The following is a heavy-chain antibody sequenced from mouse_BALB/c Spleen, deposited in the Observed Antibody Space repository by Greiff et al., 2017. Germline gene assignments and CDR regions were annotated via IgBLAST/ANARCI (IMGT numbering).Heavy chain of an antibody. CDR1: GYTFTSYW. CDR3: TRIYDGYPYAMDY. D-gene: IGHD2-3*01. CDR2: IYPGNSDT. J-gene: IGHJ4*01. V-gene: IGHV1-5*01. Sequence: VQLQQSGTVLARPGASVKMSCKASGYTFTSYWMHWVKQRPGQGLEWIGAIYPGNSDTSYNQKFKGKAKLTAVTSTSTAYMELSSLTNEDSAVYYCTRIYDGYPYAMDYWGQGTSVTVSS.